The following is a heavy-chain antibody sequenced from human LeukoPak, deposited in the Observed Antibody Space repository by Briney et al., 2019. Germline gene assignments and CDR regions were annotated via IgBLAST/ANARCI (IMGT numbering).Heavy chain of an antibody. J-gene: IGHJ3*02. D-gene: IGHD3-22*01. CDR3: ARSAARGYYDSSGYYRGAFDI. V-gene: IGHV4-59*08. CDR2: IYYSGST. Sequence: PSETLSLTCTVSGGSISSYYWSWIRQPPGKGLEWIGYIYYSGSTNYNPSLKSRVTISVDTSKNQFSLKLSSVTAAGTAVYYCARSAARGYYDSSGYYRGAFDIWGQGTMVTVSS. CDR1: GGSISSYY.